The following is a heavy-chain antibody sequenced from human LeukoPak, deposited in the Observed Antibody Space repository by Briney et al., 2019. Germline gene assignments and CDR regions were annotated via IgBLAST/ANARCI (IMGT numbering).Heavy chain of an antibody. CDR2: IYYSGST. CDR1: GGSISSYY. J-gene: IGHJ5*02. D-gene: IGHD3-10*01. CDR3: ARGDYYGLGNDFRFDP. V-gene: IGHV4-59*01. Sequence: PSETLSLTCTVSGGSISSYYWSWIRQPPGKGLEWIGYIYYSGSTNYRPSLKSRVTISVDTSKNQFSLKLSSVTAADTAVYYCARGDYYGLGNDFRFDPWGQGTLVTVSS.